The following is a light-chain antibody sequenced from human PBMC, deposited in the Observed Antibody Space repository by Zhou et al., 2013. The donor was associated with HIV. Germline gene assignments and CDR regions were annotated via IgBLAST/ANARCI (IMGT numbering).Light chain of an antibody. CDR2: RAS. CDR1: QGISSW. V-gene: IGKV1-5*03. J-gene: IGKJ1*01. Sequence: IQLTQSPSSLSASVGDRVTITCRASQGISSWLAWYQQKPGKAPKLVIYRASNLQSGVPSRFSGSGSGTQFTLTISSLQPDDFGTYYCQQLGETFGQGTKVEIK. CDR3: QQLGET.